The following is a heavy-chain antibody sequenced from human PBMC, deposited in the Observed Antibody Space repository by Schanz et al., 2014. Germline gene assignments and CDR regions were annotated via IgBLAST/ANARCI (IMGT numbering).Heavy chain of an antibody. CDR3: ARGITIVRGVISPSNWLDP. V-gene: IGHV1-18*04. CDR2: INAYNGDR. CDR1: GYAFSKYG. D-gene: IGHD3-10*01. Sequence: QAQLLQSGAEMKKPGASVNVSCKASGYAFSKYGINWVRQAPGQGLEWMGWINAYNGDRKYAQNFQDRVTMTTDTSTRTVYMELTSLTSDDTAVYYCARGITIVRGVISPSNWLDPWGQGTLVTVSS. J-gene: IGHJ5*02.